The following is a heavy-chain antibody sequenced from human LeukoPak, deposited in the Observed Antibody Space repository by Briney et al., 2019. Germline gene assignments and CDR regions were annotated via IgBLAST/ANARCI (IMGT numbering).Heavy chain of an antibody. CDR3: ARGNYDILTGYDY. V-gene: IGHV3-33*01. J-gene: IGHJ4*02. CDR1: GSAFSRFG. D-gene: IGHD3-9*01. Sequence: GRSLRLSCAASGSAFSRFGMHWVRQAPGKGLEWVAAIWYDGRNKYYAESVKGRFSISRDNSKNTLYLQTDSLRAEDTAVYYCARGNYDILTGYDYWGQGTLVTVSP. CDR2: IWYDGRNK.